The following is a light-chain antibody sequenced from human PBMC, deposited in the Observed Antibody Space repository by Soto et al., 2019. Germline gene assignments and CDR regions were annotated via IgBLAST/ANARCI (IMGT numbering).Light chain of an antibody. CDR3: QQYGSLPRT. Sequence: EIVLTQSPGTLSLSPGERATLSCRASQSVSSNYLAWYQQKPGQAPRLLIYGASSRTTGIPDRFSGSGSGTDFTLTISRLEPADFGVYYCQQYGSLPRTFGQGTKVEIK. CDR2: GAS. CDR1: QSVSSNY. V-gene: IGKV3-20*01. J-gene: IGKJ1*01.